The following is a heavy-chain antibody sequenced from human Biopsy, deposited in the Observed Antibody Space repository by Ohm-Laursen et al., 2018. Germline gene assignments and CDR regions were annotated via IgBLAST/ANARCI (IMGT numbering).Heavy chain of an antibody. D-gene: IGHD2-2*01. V-gene: IGHV1-69*13. Sequence: VASVKVSCKASGGTFTNYAISWVRQAPGQGLEWMGGIIPIFGTANYAQTFLGRVTITADSPTSTVDMELTSLTSDDTAVYFCAREAIGYQLPCDDWGQGTLVTVSS. CDR1: GGTFTNYA. CDR3: AREAIGYQLPCDD. CDR2: IIPIFGTA. J-gene: IGHJ4*02.